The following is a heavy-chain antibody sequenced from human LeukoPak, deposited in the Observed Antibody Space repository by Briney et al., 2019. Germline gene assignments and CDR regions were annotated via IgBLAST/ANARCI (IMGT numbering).Heavy chain of an antibody. Sequence: GESLKISCKVSGYSFTTYWIGWVRQMPGKGLKWMGIIYPGDSDARYSPSFQGQVTISADKSISTAYLQWSSLKASDTAMYYCARRRDLYSGSYYPFDYWGQGTLVTVSS. CDR2: IYPGDSDA. V-gene: IGHV5-51*01. J-gene: IGHJ4*02. CDR3: ARRRDLYSGSYYPFDY. CDR1: GYSFTTYW. D-gene: IGHD1-26*01.